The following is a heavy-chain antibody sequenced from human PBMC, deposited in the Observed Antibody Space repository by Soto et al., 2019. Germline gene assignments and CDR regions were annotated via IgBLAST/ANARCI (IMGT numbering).Heavy chain of an antibody. V-gene: IGHV4-59*11. CDR2: GHYSGST. Sequence: PSETLSLTCTVSGASISSHYWSWIRQPPGKGLEWIGYGHYSGSTNYNPSLKSRATISVDTSKNQFSLNLRSVTAADTAVYYCARGYYDSSGSSNQFDYWGQGALVTVS. CDR3: ARGYYDSSGSSNQFDY. CDR1: GASISSHY. D-gene: IGHD3-22*01. J-gene: IGHJ4*02.